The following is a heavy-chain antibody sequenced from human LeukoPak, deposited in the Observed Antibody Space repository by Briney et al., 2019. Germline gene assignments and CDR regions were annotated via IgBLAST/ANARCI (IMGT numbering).Heavy chain of an antibody. J-gene: IGHJ4*02. CDR2: ISSSSSTI. CDR1: GFTFSSYS. Sequence: PGGSLRLSCAASGFTFSSYSMNWVRQAPGKGLEWVSYISSSSSTIYYADSVKGRFTISRDNTKNTLYLQVNTLRAEDTAVYYCTKVGGDSSSWYDGVYFDYWGQGALVTVSS. D-gene: IGHD6-13*01. CDR3: TKVGGDSSSWYDGVYFDY. V-gene: IGHV3-48*01.